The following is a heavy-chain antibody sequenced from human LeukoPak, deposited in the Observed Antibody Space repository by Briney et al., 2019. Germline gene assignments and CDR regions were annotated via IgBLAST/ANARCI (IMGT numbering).Heavy chain of an antibody. CDR2: ILYDGNDK. CDR3: AKPGVRGVIGVSSWFDP. J-gene: IGHJ5*02. CDR1: GFTFSTYG. V-gene: IGHV3-30*02. D-gene: IGHD3-10*01. Sequence: PGGSLRLSCAASGFTFSTYGMHWVRQAPGKGLEWVAFILYDGNDKYYADSVKGRFTISRDNSKNTLYLQMNSLRAEDTAVYYCAKPGVRGVIGVSSWFDPWGQGTLVTVSS.